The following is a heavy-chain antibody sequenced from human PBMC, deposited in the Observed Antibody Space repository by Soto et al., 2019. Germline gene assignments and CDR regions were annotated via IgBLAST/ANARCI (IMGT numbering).Heavy chain of an antibody. V-gene: IGHV4-59*01. CDR2: IYYSGST. D-gene: IGHD1-26*01. Sequence: SETLSLTCTVSGGSISSYYWSWIRQPPGKGLEWIGYIYYSGSTNYNPSLKSRVTISVDTSKNQFSLKLSSVTAADTAVYYCAIGGGWELLDYWGQGTLVTVSS. CDR1: GGSISSYY. J-gene: IGHJ4*02. CDR3: AIGGGWELLDY.